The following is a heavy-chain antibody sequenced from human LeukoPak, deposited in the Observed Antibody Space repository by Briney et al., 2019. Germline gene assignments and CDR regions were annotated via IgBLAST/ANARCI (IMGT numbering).Heavy chain of an antibody. CDR2: ISAYNGNT. Sequence: GASVKASCKASGYTFTSYGISWVRQAPGQGLEWMGWISAYNGNTNYAQKLRGRVTMTTDTSTSTAYMELRSLRSDDTAVYYCARDGNSRQWLVNYYYGMDVWGQGTTVTVSS. CDR1: GYTFTSYG. J-gene: IGHJ6*02. CDR3: ARDGNSRQWLVNYYYGMDV. D-gene: IGHD6-19*01. V-gene: IGHV1-18*01.